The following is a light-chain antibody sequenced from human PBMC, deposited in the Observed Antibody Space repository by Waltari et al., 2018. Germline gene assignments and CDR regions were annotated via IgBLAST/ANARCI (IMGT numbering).Light chain of an antibody. Sequence: EIVLTQSPATLSLSPGERATLSCRASQSVSSYLAWYQQNPGQAPRLLIYDAANRATGIPARFSGSGSGTDFTLTISSLQPDDFAIYYCQQHSYYYTFGQGTKLEIK. CDR3: QQHSYYYT. CDR1: QSVSSY. CDR2: DAA. J-gene: IGKJ2*01. V-gene: IGKV3-11*01.